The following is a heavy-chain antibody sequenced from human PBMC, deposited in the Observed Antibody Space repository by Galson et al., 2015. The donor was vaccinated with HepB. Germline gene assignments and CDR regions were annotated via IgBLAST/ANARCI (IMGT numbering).Heavy chain of an antibody. CDR2: ASRRARGSS. V-gene: IGHV6-1*01. CDR3: ARVPGTIYYYGMDD. D-gene: IGHD6-13*01. J-gene: IGHJ6*02. Sequence: CAIPGDSVSNNNAGWNRIRQSPPSALEWLVRASRRARGSSAYAVSVRSRIIINADTSKNQFSLLLNSLTPEDTAVYYCARVPGTIYYYGMDDRGQGTTVTVSS. CDR1: GDSVSNNNAG.